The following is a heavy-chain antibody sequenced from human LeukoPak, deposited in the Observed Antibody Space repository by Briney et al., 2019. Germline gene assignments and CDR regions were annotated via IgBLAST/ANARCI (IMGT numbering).Heavy chain of an antibody. D-gene: IGHD5-12*01. CDR2: INHSGST. V-gene: IGHV4-34*01. CDR1: GGSFSGYY. CDR3: ARGGYSGYDSRRVLGEFDP. J-gene: IGHJ5*02. Sequence: PSETLSLTCAVYGGSFSGYYWSWIRQPPGKGLEWIGEINHSGSTNYNPSLKSRVTMSVDTSKNQFSLKLTSVTAADTAVYYCARGGYSGYDSRRVLGEFDPWGQGTLVTVSS.